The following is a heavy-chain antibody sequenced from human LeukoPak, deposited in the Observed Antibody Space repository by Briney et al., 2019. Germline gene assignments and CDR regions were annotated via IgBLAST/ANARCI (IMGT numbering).Heavy chain of an antibody. CDR2: ISGSGGTT. CDR3: AKSRSAYPRVDGFDM. Sequence: GGSLRLSCAASGFTFSTYAMSWVRQAPGKGLEWVSAISGSGGTTYNADSVKGRFTISRDNSKSTLYLQMNSLRAEDTALYYCAKSRSAYPRVDGFDMWGQGTMVTVS. CDR1: GFTFSTYA. V-gene: IGHV3-23*01. J-gene: IGHJ3*02. D-gene: IGHD3-3*01.